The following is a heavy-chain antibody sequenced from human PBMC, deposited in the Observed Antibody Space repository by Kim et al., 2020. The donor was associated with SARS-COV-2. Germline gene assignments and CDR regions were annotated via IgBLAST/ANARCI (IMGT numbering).Heavy chain of an antibody. Sequence: GGSLRLSCAASGFTVSSNYMSWVRQAPGKGLEWVSVVYSGGSTSYAASEMGRFTISRDNSKNTLHLQMNSLLAKDTTVYYCATDRGLYSSPDFDAFDIWGQGRMVTVSS. CDR1: GFTVSSNY. D-gene: IGHD6-13*01. V-gene: IGHV3-66*02. CDR2: VYSGGST. J-gene: IGHJ3*02. CDR3: ATDRGLYSSPDFDAFDI.